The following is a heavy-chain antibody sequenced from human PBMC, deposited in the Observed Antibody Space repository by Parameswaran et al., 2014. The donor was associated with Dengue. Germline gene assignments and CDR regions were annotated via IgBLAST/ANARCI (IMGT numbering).Heavy chain of an antibody. CDR3: ARDLNYDILTGFDY. CDR2: INPNSGGT. V-gene: IGHV1-2*02. J-gene: IGHJ4*02. D-gene: IGHD3-9*01. Sequence: WVRQAPGQGLEWMGWINPNSGGTNYAQKFQGRVTMTRDTSISTAYMELSRLRSDDTAVYYCARDLNYDILTGFDYWGQGTLVTVSS.